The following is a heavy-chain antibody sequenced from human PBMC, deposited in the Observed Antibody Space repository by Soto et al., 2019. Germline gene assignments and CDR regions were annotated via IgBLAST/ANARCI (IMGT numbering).Heavy chain of an antibody. CDR2: IYTIGTT. V-gene: IGHV4-61*02. CDR3: ARDGTRYGPLDP. CDR1: GGSISISSYY. J-gene: IGHJ5*02. Sequence: PSETLSLTCTVSGGSISISSYYWSWIRQPAGKGLEWIGRIYTIGTTTYNPSLKSRVTMSIDASKNQFSLKLSSVTAADTAVYYCARDGTRYGPLDPSGQGTLVTVYS. D-gene: IGHD1-7*01.